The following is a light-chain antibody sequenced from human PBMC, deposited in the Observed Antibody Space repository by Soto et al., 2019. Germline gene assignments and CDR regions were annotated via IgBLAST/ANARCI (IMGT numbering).Light chain of an antibody. CDR3: HQYNNWPLWT. Sequence: EIVMTQSPATLSVSPGERATLSRRASQSVSSNLAWYQQKRGQGPRLLIYGASTRATGIPARFSGSGSGTEFTLTISSLQSEDFAVYYCHQYNNWPLWTFGQGTKVEIK. J-gene: IGKJ1*01. V-gene: IGKV3-15*01. CDR2: GAS. CDR1: QSVSSN.